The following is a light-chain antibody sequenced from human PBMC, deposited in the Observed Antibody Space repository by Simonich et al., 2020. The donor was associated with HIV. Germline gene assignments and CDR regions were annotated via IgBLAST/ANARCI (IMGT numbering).Light chain of an antibody. CDR3: QQYNNWPPIT. V-gene: IGKV3-15*01. J-gene: IGKJ5*01. CDR2: GAS. CDR1: QSVSNN. Sequence: EIVMTQSPATLSVSPGERATLSCRASQSVSNNLAWYQQKPGQAPRLLIYGASTRATGIPARFSGSGSGTEFNLTISSMQSEDLAVYYCQQYNNWPPITFGQGTRLEIK.